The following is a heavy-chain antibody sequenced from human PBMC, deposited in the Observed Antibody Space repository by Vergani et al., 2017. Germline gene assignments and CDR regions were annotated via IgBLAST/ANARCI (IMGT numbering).Heavy chain of an antibody. CDR1: GGSISSGSYY. CDR3: ARAFEAQYGHYYYGMDV. V-gene: IGHV4-61*02. CDR2: IYTSGST. D-gene: IGHD3-16*01. J-gene: IGHJ6*02. Sequence: QVQLQESGPGLVKPSETLSLTCTVSGGSISSGSYYWSWIRQPAGKGLEWIGRIYTSGSTNYNPSLKSRVTISVDKSKNQFSLKLSSVTAADTAVYYCARAFEAQYGHYYYGMDVWGQGTTVTVSS.